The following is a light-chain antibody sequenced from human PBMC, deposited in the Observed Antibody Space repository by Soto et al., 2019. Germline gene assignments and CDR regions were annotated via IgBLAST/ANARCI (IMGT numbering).Light chain of an antibody. Sequence: QSALTQPPSASGSPGQSVTISCTGTSSDVGGYNYVSWYQQHPGKAPKLMIYEVSKRPSGVPDCFSGSKSGNTASLTVSGLQAEDEADYYCSSYAGSNNFNVFGTGTKVTVL. CDR1: SSDVGGYNY. V-gene: IGLV2-8*01. J-gene: IGLJ1*01. CDR3: SSYAGSNNFNV. CDR2: EVS.